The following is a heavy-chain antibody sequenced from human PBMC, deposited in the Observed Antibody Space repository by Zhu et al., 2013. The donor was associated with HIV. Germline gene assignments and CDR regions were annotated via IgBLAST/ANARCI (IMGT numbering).Heavy chain of an antibody. V-gene: IGHV1-2*02. D-gene: IGHD1-26*01. CDR2: LSPNSGAT. CDR1: GYTFADFF. CDR3: ARDTFGGSFRPVPY. J-gene: IGHJ4*02. Sequence: QVQLVQSGAEVKRPGASVTVSCKASGYTFADFFIHWVRQAPGQGLEWMGWLSPNSGATNYAQKFQGRVTMTRDKTISTAYMELNSLRSDDTAVYYCARDTFGGSFRPVPYWGQGTLVTVSS.